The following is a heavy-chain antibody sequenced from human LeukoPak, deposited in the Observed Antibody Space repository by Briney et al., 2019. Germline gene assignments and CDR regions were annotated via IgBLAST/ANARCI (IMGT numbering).Heavy chain of an antibody. CDR1: GGSISSYY. Sequence: PSETLSLTCTVSGGSISSYYWSWIRQPPGKGLEWIGYIYYSGSTNYNPSLKSRVTISVDTSKNQFSLKLSSVTAADTAVYYCARVKRCLAPFDYWGQGTLVTVSS. J-gene: IGHJ4*02. CDR2: IYYSGST. CDR3: ARVKRCLAPFDY. V-gene: IGHV4-59*01. D-gene: IGHD5/OR15-5a*01.